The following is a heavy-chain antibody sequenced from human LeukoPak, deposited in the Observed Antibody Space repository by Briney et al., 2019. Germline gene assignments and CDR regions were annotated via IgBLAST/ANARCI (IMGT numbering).Heavy chain of an antibody. Sequence: SVKVSCKASGGTFSSYAISWVRQAPGQGLEWMGGIIPIFGTANYAQKFQGRVTITTDEPTSTAYMELSSLRSEDTAVYYCARTYYYDSSGYLGLFYWGQGTLVTVSS. CDR2: IIPIFGTA. V-gene: IGHV1-69*05. CDR1: GGTFSSYA. D-gene: IGHD3-22*01. CDR3: ARTYYYDSSGYLGLFY. J-gene: IGHJ4*02.